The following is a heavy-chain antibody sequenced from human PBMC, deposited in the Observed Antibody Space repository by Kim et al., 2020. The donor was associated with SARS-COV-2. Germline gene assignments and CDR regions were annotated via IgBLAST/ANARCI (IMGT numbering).Heavy chain of an antibody. J-gene: IGHJ4*02. V-gene: IGHV4-34*01. D-gene: IGHD3-10*01. CDR3: ARGGLRITMVRGVSSFDY. CDR2: INHSGST. Sequence: SETLSLTCAVYGGSFSGYYWSWIRQPPGKGLEWIGEINHSGSTKYNRSLKSRVTISVDTSKNQFSLKLSSVTAADTAVYYCARGGLRITMVRGVSSFDYWGQGTLVTVSS. CDR1: GGSFSGYY.